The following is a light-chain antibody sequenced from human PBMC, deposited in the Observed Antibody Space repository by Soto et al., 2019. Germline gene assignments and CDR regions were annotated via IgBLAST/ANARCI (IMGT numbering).Light chain of an antibody. CDR1: SSDVGGYNY. V-gene: IGLV2-8*01. CDR2: EVS. Sequence: QSALTQPPSASGSPGQSVTISCTGTSSDVGGYNYVSWYQQQPGKAPKLMIYEVSKRPSGVPDRFSGSKSGNTASLTVSGVQGEHEADYYCSSYAGSNKVFGGGTKVTVL. J-gene: IGLJ2*01. CDR3: SSYAGSNKV.